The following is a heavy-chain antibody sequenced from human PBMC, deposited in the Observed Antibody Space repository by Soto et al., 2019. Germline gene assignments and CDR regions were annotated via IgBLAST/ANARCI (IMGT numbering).Heavy chain of an antibody. D-gene: IGHD3-22*01. J-gene: IGHJ3*01. CDR3: VREYHDGSASYGFEF. CDR1: GYVVTGYY. V-gene: IGHV1-2*04. Sequence: QVPLVQSGAEVKKPGASVKVSCKASGYVVTGYYIHWVRQAPGQGLEWMGWINPKSGGANIAHKFQGWVTLTRDTSISTTYIEVNTLTSNDTAVYYCVREYHDGSASYGFEFWGQGAPVTVAS. CDR2: INPKSGGA.